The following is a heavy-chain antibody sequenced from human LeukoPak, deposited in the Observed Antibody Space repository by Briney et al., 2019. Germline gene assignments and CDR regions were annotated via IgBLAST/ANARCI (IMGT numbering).Heavy chain of an antibody. Sequence: SETLSLTCTVSGGSISSYYWSWIRQPAGKGLEWIGRIYTSGSTNYNPSLKSRVTMSVDTSKNQFSLKLSSVTAADTAVYYCARIDYFDSTGSYYYFSYWGQGTLATVSS. J-gene: IGHJ4*02. CDR2: IYTSGST. V-gene: IGHV4-4*07. CDR1: GGSISSYY. CDR3: ARIDYFDSTGSYYYFSY. D-gene: IGHD3-22*01.